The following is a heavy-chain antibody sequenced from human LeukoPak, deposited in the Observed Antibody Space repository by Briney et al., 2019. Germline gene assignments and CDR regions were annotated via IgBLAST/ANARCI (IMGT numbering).Heavy chain of an antibody. CDR1: GFTFSSYV. CDR3: ARHVVGVGFDY. CDR2: ISYDGSNE. D-gene: IGHD3-22*01. J-gene: IGHJ4*02. Sequence: PGGSLRLSCAASGFTFSSYVMHWVRQAPGKGLKWVAIISYDGSNEYYADSVKGRFTISRNNAKNSLYLQMNSLRAEDTAVYYCARHVVGVGFDYWGQGTLVTVSS. V-gene: IGHV3-30*04.